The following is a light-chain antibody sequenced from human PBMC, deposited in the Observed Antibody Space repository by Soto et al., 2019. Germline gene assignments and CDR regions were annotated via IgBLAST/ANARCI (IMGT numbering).Light chain of an antibody. J-gene: IGKJ2*03. Sequence: EIVLTQSPATLSVSPGVTATLSCRASQSVSNNLAWYQQKPGQAPRLLIYDASTRAPGIPGRFSGSGSGMEFTLIISSVQSEDFAVYYCHQYHNWPLYSFGQGTRLEI. CDR1: QSVSNN. CDR2: DAS. V-gene: IGKV3-15*01. CDR3: HQYHNWPLYS.